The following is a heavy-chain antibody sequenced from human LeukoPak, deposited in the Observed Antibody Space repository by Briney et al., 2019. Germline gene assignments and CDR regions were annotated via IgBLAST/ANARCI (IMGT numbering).Heavy chain of an antibody. Sequence: GGSLRLSCAASGFTFSSYSMNWVRQAPGKGLEWVSSISSSSSYIYYADSVKGRFTISRDNAKNSLYLQMNSLRAEDTAVYYCARDRNWSHDAFDIRGQGTMVTVSS. CDR1: GFTFSSYS. J-gene: IGHJ3*02. CDR2: ISSSSSYI. D-gene: IGHD1-1*01. V-gene: IGHV3-21*01. CDR3: ARDRNWSHDAFDI.